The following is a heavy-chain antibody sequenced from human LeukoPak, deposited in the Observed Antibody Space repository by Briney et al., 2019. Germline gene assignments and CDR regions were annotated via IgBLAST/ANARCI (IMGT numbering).Heavy chain of an antibody. Sequence: ASVKVSCKASGYTFTSYGISWVRQALGQGLEWMGGIIPIFGTANYAQKFQGRVTITTDESTSTAYMELSSLRSEDTAVYYCARDMTTVTTGGDYWGQGTLVTVSS. CDR1: GYTFTSYG. D-gene: IGHD4-11*01. V-gene: IGHV1-69*05. J-gene: IGHJ4*02. CDR3: ARDMTTVTTGGDY. CDR2: IIPIFGTA.